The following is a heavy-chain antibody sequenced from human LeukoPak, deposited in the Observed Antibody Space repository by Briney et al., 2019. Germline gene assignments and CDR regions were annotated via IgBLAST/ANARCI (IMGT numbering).Heavy chain of an antibody. V-gene: IGHV3-23*01. CDR1: GFTFSSYA. Sequence: GGSLRLSCAASGFTFSSYALSWVRQAPGKGLEWVSTISGTGGSTFYADSVRGRFTISRDNSKNTLYLQMICLRAEDTAVYYCANGLGVRPKNYFDSWGQGTLVTVSS. CDR2: ISGTGGST. CDR3: ANGLGVRPKNYFDS. D-gene: IGHD3-10*01. J-gene: IGHJ4*02.